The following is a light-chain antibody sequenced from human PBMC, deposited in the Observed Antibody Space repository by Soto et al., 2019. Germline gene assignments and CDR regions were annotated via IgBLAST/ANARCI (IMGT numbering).Light chain of an antibody. CDR3: GSYTSSSTLI. CDR1: SSNIGAGYD. J-gene: IGLJ2*01. Sequence: QAVVTQPPSVSGAPGQGVTISCTGSSSNIGAGYDVHWYQQLPGAAPKLLIFGNDNRPSGVPDRFSGSRSGTSASLAITGLQAEDEADYYCGSYTSSSTLIFGGGTKLTVL. CDR2: GND. V-gene: IGLV1-40*01.